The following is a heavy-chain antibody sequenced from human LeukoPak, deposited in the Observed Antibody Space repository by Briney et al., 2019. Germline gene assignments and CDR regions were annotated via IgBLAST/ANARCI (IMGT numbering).Heavy chain of an antibody. CDR3: ARDTRTVLRFLDSPGGY. J-gene: IGHJ4*02. Sequence: GGSLRLSCAASGFTFSSYAMHWVRQAPGKGLEWVAVISYDGSNKYYADSVKGRFTISRDNSKNTLYLQMNSLRAEDTAVYYCARDTRTVLRFLDSPGGYWGQGTLVTVSS. CDR2: ISYDGSNK. CDR1: GFTFSSYA. D-gene: IGHD3-3*01. V-gene: IGHV3-30-3*01.